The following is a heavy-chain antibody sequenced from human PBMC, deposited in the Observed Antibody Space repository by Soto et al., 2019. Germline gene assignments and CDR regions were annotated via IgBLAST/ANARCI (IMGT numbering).Heavy chain of an antibody. V-gene: IGHV4-59*12. J-gene: IGHJ4*02. CDR1: FGSISSYY. CDR3: ARDNYGSGSTYLEY. D-gene: IGHD3-10*01. Sequence: SQTLPLPCAVSFGSISSYYWRWIMQPPGKGLGLIGYIYYSGSTNYNPSLKSRVTISVDTSKNQFSLKLNSMTAADTAVYFCARDNYGSGSTYLEYWGQGTLVTVSS. CDR2: IYYSGST.